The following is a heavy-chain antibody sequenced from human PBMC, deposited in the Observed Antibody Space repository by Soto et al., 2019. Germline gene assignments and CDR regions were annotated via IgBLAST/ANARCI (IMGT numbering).Heavy chain of an antibody. CDR3: ARDLAVVVPAAMGYFDY. J-gene: IGHJ4*02. CDR1: GYTFTSYA. V-gene: IGHV1-3*01. CDR2: INAGNGNT. Sequence: GASVKVSCKASGYTFTSYAMHWVRQAPGQRLEWMGWINAGNGNTKYSQKFQGRVTITRDTSASTAYMELSSLRSEDTAVYYCARDLAVVVPAAMGYFDYWGQGTLVTVSS. D-gene: IGHD2-2*01.